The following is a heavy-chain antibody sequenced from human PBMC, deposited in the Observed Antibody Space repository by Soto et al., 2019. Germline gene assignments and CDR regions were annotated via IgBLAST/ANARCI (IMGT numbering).Heavy chain of an antibody. CDR1: GGSISSGDYY. Sequence: SETLSLTCTVSGGSISSGDYYWSWIRQPPGKGLEWIGYIYYSGSTYYNPSLKSRVTISVDTSKNQFSLKLSSVTAADTAVYYCARDKDIVVVPAAMRGADEVGWRDYYYGMAVRGQGTTVTV. J-gene: IGHJ6*02. V-gene: IGHV4-30-4*01. CDR3: ARDKDIVVVPAAMRGADEVGWRDYYYGMAV. CDR2: IYYSGST. D-gene: IGHD2-2*01.